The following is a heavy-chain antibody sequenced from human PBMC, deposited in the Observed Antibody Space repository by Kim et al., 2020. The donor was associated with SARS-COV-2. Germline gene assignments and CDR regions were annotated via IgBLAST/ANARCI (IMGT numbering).Heavy chain of an antibody. D-gene: IGHD6-13*01. J-gene: IGHJ6*02. V-gene: IGHV1-46*01. CDR1: GYTFTSYY. CDR3: ARDQDLRSLQQQLDKYYYYYGMDV. Sequence: ASVKVSCKASGYTFTSYYMHWVRQAPGQGLEWMGIINPSGGSTSYAQKFQGRVTMTRDTSTSTVYMELSSLRSEDTAVYYCARDQDLRSLQQQLDKYYYYYGMDVWGQGTTVTVSS. CDR2: INPSGGST.